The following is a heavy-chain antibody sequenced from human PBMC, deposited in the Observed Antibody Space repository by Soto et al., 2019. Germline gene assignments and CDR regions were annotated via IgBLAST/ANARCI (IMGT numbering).Heavy chain of an antibody. D-gene: IGHD2-2*01. CDR3: ARSQGSSTSLEIYYYYYYGMGV. V-gene: IGHV1-69*06. J-gene: IGHJ6*02. CDR1: GGTFSSYA. Sequence: QVQLVQSGAEVKKPGSSVKVSCKASGGTFSSYAISWVRQAPGQGLEWMGGIIPISGTANYAQKFQGRVTITADKSTSTAYMVLSSLRSEDTAVYYCARSQGSSTSLEIYYYYYYGMGVWGQGTTVTVSS. CDR2: IIPISGTA.